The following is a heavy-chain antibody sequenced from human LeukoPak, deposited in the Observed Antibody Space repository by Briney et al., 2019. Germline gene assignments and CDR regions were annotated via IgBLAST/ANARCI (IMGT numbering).Heavy chain of an antibody. CDR1: GYTFTSYA. J-gene: IGHJ6*02. Sequence: ASVKVSCKASGYTFTSYAMHWVRQAPGQRLEWMGWINAGNGNTKYSQKFQGRVTITRDASASTAYMELSSLRSEDTAVYYCARKWVAAAGTAPYGMDVWGQGTTVTVSS. CDR3: ARKWVAAAGTAPYGMDV. V-gene: IGHV1-3*01. D-gene: IGHD6-13*01. CDR2: INAGNGNT.